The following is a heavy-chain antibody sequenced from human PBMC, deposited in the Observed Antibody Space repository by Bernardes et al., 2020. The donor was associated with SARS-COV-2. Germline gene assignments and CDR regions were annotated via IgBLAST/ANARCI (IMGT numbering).Heavy chain of an antibody. V-gene: IGHV3-53*01. D-gene: IGHD5-18*01. Sequence: GGSLRLSCAASGFTFSIYNMNWVRQAPGKGLEWVSIIYSGGNTYYADSLKGRFSISRDNSKNTLYLQMNSLRAEDTAVFYCARGGYAYGFDYWGQGTLVAVSS. CDR1: GFTFSIYN. CDR2: IYSGGNT. CDR3: ARGGYAYGFDY. J-gene: IGHJ4*02.